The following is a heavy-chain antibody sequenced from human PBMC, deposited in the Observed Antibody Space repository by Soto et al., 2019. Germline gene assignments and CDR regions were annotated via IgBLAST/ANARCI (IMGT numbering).Heavy chain of an antibody. V-gene: IGHV1-18*04. J-gene: IGHJ4*02. D-gene: IGHD5-18*01. CDR1: GYTFPSYV. Sequence: ASVKVSCQASGYTFPSYVIRLLRQAPVQGLEWMGWISAYNGNTNYAQKLQGRVTMTTDTSTSTAYMELRSLRSDDTAVYYCASGVGYSYGYFDYWGQGTLVTVSS. CDR3: ASGVGYSYGYFDY. CDR2: ISAYNGNT.